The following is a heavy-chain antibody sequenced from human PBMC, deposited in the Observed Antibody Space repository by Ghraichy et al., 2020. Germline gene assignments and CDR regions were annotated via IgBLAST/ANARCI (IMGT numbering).Heavy chain of an antibody. CDR3: ARASYADDGFYDDGFDI. D-gene: IGHD3-22*01. V-gene: IGHV4-30-2*01. Sequence: SETLSLTCAVSGGSISRGSFSWIWIRQPPGKGLEWIGYIYHSGNTYYNPSLKSRVTISLDSCKNQFSLRLSSVPAADTAVYYCARASYADDGFYDDGFDIWGKGTMFTVSS. CDR2: IYHSGNT. J-gene: IGHJ3*02. CDR1: GGSISRGSFS.